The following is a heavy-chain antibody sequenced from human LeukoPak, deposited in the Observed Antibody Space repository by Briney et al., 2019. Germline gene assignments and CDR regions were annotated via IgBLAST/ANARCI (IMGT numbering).Heavy chain of an antibody. V-gene: IGHV3-23*01. D-gene: IGHD5-24*01. CDR1: GFTFSNAW. CDR2: ISGNGVST. CDR3: ATLKDKWLQSPGTDY. J-gene: IGHJ4*02. Sequence: GGSLRLSCAASGFTFSNAWMSWVRQAPGKGLEWVSVISGNGVSTNYADSVKGRFTISRDNSKNTVFLQMNSLRAEDTAIYYCATLKDKWLQSPGTDYWGQGTLVTVSS.